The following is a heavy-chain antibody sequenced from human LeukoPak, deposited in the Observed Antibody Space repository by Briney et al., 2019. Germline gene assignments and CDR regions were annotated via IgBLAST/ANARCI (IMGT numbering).Heavy chain of an antibody. D-gene: IGHD3-16*02. CDR3: ARSRYDYVWGSYRSLLFDY. V-gene: IGHV4-34*01. Sequence: SETLSLTCAVYGGSFSGYYWSWIRQPPGKGLEWIGEINHSGSTNYNPSLKSRVTISVDTSKNQFSLKLSSVTAADAAVYYCARSRYDYVWGSYRSLLFDYWGQGTLVTVSS. J-gene: IGHJ4*02. CDR1: GGSFSGYY. CDR2: INHSGST.